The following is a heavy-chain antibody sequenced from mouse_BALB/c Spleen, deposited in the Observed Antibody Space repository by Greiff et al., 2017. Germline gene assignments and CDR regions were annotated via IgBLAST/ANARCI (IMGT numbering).Heavy chain of an antibody. Sequence: VQLQQSGAELVRSGASVKLSCTASGFNIKDYYMHWVKQRPEQGLEWIGWIDPENGDTEYAPKFQGKATMTADTSSNTAYLQLSSLTSEDTAVYYCNAFTDFAYWGQGTLVTVSA. J-gene: IGHJ3*01. CDR2: IDPENGDT. CDR1: GFNIKDYY. V-gene: IGHV14-4*02. CDR3: NAFTDFAY.